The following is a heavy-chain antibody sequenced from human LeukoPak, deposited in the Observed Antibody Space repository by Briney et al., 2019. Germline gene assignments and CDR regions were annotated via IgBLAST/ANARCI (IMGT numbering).Heavy chain of an antibody. CDR1: GYTFTSYG. CDR2: ISAYNGNT. D-gene: IGHD2-2*01. Sequence: ASVKVSCKASGYTFTSYGISWVRQAPGQGLEWMGWISAYNGNTNYAQKLQGRVTMTRDTSISTAYMELSRLRSDDTAVYYCANAEPGYCSSTSCYEHAFDIWGQGTMVTVSS. V-gene: IGHV1-18*01. CDR3: ANAEPGYCSSTSCYEHAFDI. J-gene: IGHJ3*02.